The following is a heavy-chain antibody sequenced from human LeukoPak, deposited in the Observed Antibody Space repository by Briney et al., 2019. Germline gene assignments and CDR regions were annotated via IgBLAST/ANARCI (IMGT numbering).Heavy chain of an antibody. Sequence: PSETLSLTCTVSGGSISSYYWSWIRQPPGKGLEWIGYIYYSGSTYYNPSLKSRVTISVDTSKNQFSLKLSSVTAADTAVYYCARDRDGSGSYGYWGQGTLVTVSS. V-gene: IGHV4-59*01. CDR1: GGSISSYY. CDR3: ARDRDGSGSYGY. D-gene: IGHD3-10*01. CDR2: IYYSGST. J-gene: IGHJ4*02.